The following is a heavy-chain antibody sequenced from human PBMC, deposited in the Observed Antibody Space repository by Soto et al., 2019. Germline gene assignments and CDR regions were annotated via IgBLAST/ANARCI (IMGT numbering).Heavy chain of an antibody. V-gene: IGHV4-4*02. D-gene: IGHD1-7*01. CDR3: ASRDPGTSVDY. CDR1: GGSFTINNW. CDR2: IYRTGST. Sequence: QVQLQESGPGLVKPSGTLSLTCAVSGGSFTINNWLTLFRQPPGQGLEWIGEIYRTGSTNYNPSLKSRVTISLDKSENQFSLKVTSLTAADTAVYYCASRDPGTSVDYWGQGTLVTVSS. J-gene: IGHJ4*02.